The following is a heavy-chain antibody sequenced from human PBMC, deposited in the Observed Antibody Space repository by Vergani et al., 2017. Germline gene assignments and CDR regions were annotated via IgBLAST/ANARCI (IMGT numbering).Heavy chain of an antibody. V-gene: IGHV4-31*03. Sequence: QVQLQESGPGLVKPSQTLSLTCTVSGGSISSGGYYWSWIRQHPGKGLEWSGYIYYSGSTYYNPSLKSRVTISVDTSKNQFSLKLSSVTAADTAVYYCARATSCGVVIPYYYYYYMDVWGKGTTVTVSS. CDR1: GGSISSGGYY. J-gene: IGHJ6*03. D-gene: IGHD3-3*01. CDR3: ARATSCGVVIPYYYYYYMDV. CDR2: IYYSGST.